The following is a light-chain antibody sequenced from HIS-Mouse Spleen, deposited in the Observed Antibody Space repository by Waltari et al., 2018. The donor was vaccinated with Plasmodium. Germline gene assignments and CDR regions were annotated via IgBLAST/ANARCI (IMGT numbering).Light chain of an antibody. Sequence: EIVMTQSPATLSVYPGDRATISCRASQSVSSNLVWYQQKPGQAARLLISGASTRATGIPARFSGSGSGTEFTLTSSSIQSEDFAVYFCQQYNNWPRGTFGQGTKVEIK. V-gene: IGKV3-15*01. CDR2: GAS. CDR3: QQYNNWPRGT. CDR1: QSVSSN. J-gene: IGKJ1*01.